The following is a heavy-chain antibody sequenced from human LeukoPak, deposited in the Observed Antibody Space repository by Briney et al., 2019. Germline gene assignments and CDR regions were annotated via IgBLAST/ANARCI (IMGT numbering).Heavy chain of an antibody. J-gene: IGHJ3*02. V-gene: IGHV4-59*01. CDR3: ARGRITAANTGAFDI. Sequence: PSETLSLTCSVWSGSPNSYYWSWLRQPPGKGLEWIGFMYFSGITSYNPSIKSRIIISVDTSKNHISLNLISVTAADTAMYYCARGRITAANTGAFDIWGQGTMVTVSS. D-gene: IGHD6-25*01. CDR2: MYFSGIT. CDR1: SGSPNSYY.